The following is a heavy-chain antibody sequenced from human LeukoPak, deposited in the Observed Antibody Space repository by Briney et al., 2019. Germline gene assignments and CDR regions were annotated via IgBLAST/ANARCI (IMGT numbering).Heavy chain of an antibody. Sequence: PSETLSLTCAVSGGSISSSNWWSWVRQPPGKGLVGIGSIYYSGSTYYNPSLKSRVTISIDTSRNQFSLKVTSVTAADTAVYYCAREGLDYGATLNWFDPWGQGTLVTVSS. J-gene: IGHJ5*02. D-gene: IGHD4/OR15-4a*01. CDR2: IYYSGST. CDR3: AREGLDYGATLNWFDP. CDR1: GGSISSSNW. V-gene: IGHV4-4*02.